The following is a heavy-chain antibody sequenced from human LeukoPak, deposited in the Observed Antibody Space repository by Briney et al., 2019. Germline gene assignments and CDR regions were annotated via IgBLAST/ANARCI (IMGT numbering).Heavy chain of an antibody. D-gene: IGHD3-3*01. Sequence: GGSLRLSCAASGFTFSSYAMSWVRQAPGKGLEWVSAISGSGGSTYYADSVKGRFTISRDNSKNTLYLQMNSLRAEDTAVYYCAKDEDFWSGYYTALFDYWGQGTLVTVSS. CDR2: ISGSGGST. CDR1: GFTFSSYA. V-gene: IGHV3-23*01. CDR3: AKDEDFWSGYYTALFDY. J-gene: IGHJ4*02.